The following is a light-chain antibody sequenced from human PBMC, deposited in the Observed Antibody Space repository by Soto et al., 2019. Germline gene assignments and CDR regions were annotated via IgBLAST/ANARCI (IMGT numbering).Light chain of an antibody. CDR2: DVS. J-gene: IGLJ3*02. V-gene: IGLV2-14*01. CDR1: SSDVGSYND. CDR3: SSYTSMSTRV. Sequence: QSALTQPASVSGSPGQSITISCTGTSSDVGSYNDVSWYQQHPGKAPKLMIYDVSNRPSGVSNRFSGSKSGNTASLTISGLQAEDEANYYCSSYTSMSTRVFGGGTQLTVL.